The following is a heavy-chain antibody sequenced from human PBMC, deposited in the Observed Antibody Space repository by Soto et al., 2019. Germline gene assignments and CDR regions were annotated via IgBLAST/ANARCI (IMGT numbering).Heavy chain of an antibody. CDR1: GASMSEYF. Sequence: SETLSLTCTVSGASMSEYFWSWIRQSPGKGLEWIGYIYYLGSTDYSPSLKSRVTISVDTSKRQFSLRLTSVTAADTAVYYCARDGYDGSGSPYPAFWGPGTQVTSPQ. CDR2: IYYLGST. CDR3: ARDGYDGSGSPYPAF. V-gene: IGHV4-59*01. D-gene: IGHD3-10*01. J-gene: IGHJ4*02.